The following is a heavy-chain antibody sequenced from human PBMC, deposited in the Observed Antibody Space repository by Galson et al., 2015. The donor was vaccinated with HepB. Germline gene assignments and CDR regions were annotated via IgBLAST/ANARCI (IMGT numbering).Heavy chain of an antibody. CDR3: ARDKEIRRLVKGDYYYYGMDV. V-gene: IGHV3-21*01. D-gene: IGHD3-9*01. Sequence: SLRLSCAASGFTFSSYSMNWVRQAPGKGLEWVSSISSSSSYIYYADSVKGRFTISRDNAKNSLYLQMNSLRAEDTAVYYCARDKEIRRLVKGDYYYYGMDVWGQGTTVTVSS. CDR1: GFTFSSYS. CDR2: ISSSSSYI. J-gene: IGHJ6*02.